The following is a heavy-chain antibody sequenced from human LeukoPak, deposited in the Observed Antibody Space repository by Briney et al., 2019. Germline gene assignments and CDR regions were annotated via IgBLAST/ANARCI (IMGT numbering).Heavy chain of an antibody. D-gene: IGHD1-26*01. CDR2: INNNGGST. Sequence: PGGSLRLSCSASGFTFSSYSMDWVRQAPGKGPEYVSGINNNGGSTQYADSVKGRFTISRDNSKNTVYLQMSNLRPEDTAVYYCVKAKVGATFDSWGQGTLVTVSS. V-gene: IGHV3-64D*06. J-gene: IGHJ4*02. CDR3: VKAKVGATFDS. CDR1: GFTFSSYS.